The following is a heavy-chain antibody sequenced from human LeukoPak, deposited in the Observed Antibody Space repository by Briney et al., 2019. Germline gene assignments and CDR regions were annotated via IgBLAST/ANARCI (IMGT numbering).Heavy chain of an antibody. CDR2: INHSGST. Sequence: SETLSLTCAVYGGSFSDYYWSWIRQPPGKGLEWIGEINHSGSTNYNPSLKSRVTISVDTSKNQFSLKLSSVTAADTAVYYCARGHKTYYYDSSGYYTQNYYYYYMDVWGKGTTVTVSS. D-gene: IGHD3-22*01. CDR1: GGSFSDYY. J-gene: IGHJ6*03. CDR3: ARGHKTYYYDSSGYYTQNYYYYYMDV. V-gene: IGHV4-34*01.